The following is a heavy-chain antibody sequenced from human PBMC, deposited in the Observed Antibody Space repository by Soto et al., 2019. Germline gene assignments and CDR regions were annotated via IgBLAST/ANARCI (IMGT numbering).Heavy chain of an antibody. D-gene: IGHD3-22*01. CDR2: IYYSGST. J-gene: IGHJ4*02. Sequence: QVQLQESGPGLVKPSQTLSLTCTVSGGSISSGGYYWSWIRQHPGKGLEWIGYIYYSGSTYYNPSLKRRVTISVDTSKNQFSLKLSSVTAADTAVYYCARDSDYDSSGGFDYWGQGTLVTVSS. V-gene: IGHV4-31*03. CDR3: ARDSDYDSSGGFDY. CDR1: GGSISSGGYY.